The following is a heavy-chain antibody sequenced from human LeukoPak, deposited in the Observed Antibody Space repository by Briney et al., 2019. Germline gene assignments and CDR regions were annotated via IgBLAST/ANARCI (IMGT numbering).Heavy chain of an antibody. CDR2: INPDSGGT. D-gene: IGHD3-9*01. CDR1: GYTFTGYY. CDR3: AADLADWLSNYYYYGMDV. Sequence: GASVKVSCKASGYTFTGYYIHWVRQAPGQGLEWMGWINPDSGGTNYAQKFQGGVTMTRDTSISTAYMELSRLRSDDTAVYYCAADLADWLSNYYYYGMDVWGQGTTVTVSS. V-gene: IGHV1-2*02. J-gene: IGHJ6*02.